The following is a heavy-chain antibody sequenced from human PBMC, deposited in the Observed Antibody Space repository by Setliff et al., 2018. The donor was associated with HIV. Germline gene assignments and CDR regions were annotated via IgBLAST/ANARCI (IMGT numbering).Heavy chain of an antibody. Sequence: SVKVSCKASGGAFTSYAFSWVRQAPGQGLEWMGRIIPVYHTTDYAPQFQGRVTITADKSTSTVYMDLSNLRSDDTATYYCAPDFGDNWFDPWGQGTLFTVSA. CDR3: APDFGDNWFDP. CDR2: IIPVYHTT. V-gene: IGHV1-69*06. J-gene: IGHJ5*02. CDR1: GGAFTSYA. D-gene: IGHD4-17*01.